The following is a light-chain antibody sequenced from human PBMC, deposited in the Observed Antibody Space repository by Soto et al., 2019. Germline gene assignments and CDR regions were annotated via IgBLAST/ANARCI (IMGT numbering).Light chain of an antibody. CDR2: DAS. CDR1: QSCSRNY. CDR3: QQYGSSQWT. V-gene: IGKV3-20*01. Sequence: EIAVSQIPGTLSLSRGERATLSCRASQSCSRNYLASYHQKPGQAPRLLIYDASSRPTDIPVRFSGSGSGTDFTLTISRLEPEDFAVYYCQQYGSSQWTFGLGAKVHIK. J-gene: IGKJ1*01.